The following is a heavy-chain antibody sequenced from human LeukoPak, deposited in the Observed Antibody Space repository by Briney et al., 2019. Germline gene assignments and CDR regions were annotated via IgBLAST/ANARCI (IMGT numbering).Heavy chain of an antibody. CDR1: GFALSSHW. CDR2: VNRDGSET. J-gene: IGHJ6*04. Sequence: GGSLRLSCAASGFALSSHWMTWVRQVPGRGPEWVANVNRDGSETYYLDSVKGRFTISKDNAKNSLYLQMNSLRAEDTALYHCARNKGMDVWGKGTTVIVSS. CDR3: ARNKGMDV. V-gene: IGHV3-7*03.